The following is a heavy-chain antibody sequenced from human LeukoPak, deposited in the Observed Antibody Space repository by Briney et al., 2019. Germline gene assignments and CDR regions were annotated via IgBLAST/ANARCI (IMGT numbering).Heavy chain of an antibody. D-gene: IGHD6-19*01. CDR3: ARVDSSDWYMGY. V-gene: IGHV1-2*02. CDR1: GFTFTDHY. Sequence: GASLKVSCKASGFTFTDHYMHWVRQAPGQGLEWMGWINGKSGVTFYAQQFQDRITVTRDTSISTMYLELNRLTSADTAVYYCARVDSSDWYMGYWGQGTLVTVSS. CDR2: INGKSGVT. J-gene: IGHJ4*02.